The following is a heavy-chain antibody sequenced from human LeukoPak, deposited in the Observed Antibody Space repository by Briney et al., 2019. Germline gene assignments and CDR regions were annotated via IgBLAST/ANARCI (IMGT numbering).Heavy chain of an antibody. D-gene: IGHD2-21*02. CDR1: GGSIRSSYYY. CDR3: AREGDCGGDCYSRFFY. CDR2: INHSGST. J-gene: IGHJ4*02. V-gene: IGHV4-39*07. Sequence: SETLSLTCTVSGGSIRSSYYYWSWIRQPPGKGLEWIGEINHSGSTNHNPSLKSRVTISVDTSKNQFSLKLSSVTAADTAVYYCAREGDCGGDCYSRFFYWGQGTLVTVSS.